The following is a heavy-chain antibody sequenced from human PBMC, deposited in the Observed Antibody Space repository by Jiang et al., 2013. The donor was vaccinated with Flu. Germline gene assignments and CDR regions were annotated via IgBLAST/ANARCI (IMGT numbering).Heavy chain of an antibody. D-gene: IGHD3-10*01. CDR2: ISSTGI. Sequence: SCTASGFYVTDGYMSWIRQAPGEGLQWLAYISSTGIFYSDSVEGRFTISRDNAKNSVYLQMNSLRADDTAVYYCATASRVRFLDSWGQGALVTVSS. CDR3: ATASRVRFLDS. V-gene: IGHV3-11*01. J-gene: IGHJ4*02. CDR1: GFYVTDGY.